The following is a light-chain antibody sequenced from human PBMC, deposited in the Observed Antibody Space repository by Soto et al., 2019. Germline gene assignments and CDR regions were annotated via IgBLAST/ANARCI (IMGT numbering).Light chain of an antibody. CDR1: QGIYNY. CDR3: QKYNSVPWT. CDR2: SAS. J-gene: IGKJ1*01. Sequence: DIQMTQSPSSLSASVGDRVTITCRASQGIYNYLAWYQQRPGKVPMLLIYSASTLQAGVPSRFSGSGSGTYFTLTITRLQPEDVATYYCQKYNSVPWTFGQGTKVEIK. V-gene: IGKV1-27*01.